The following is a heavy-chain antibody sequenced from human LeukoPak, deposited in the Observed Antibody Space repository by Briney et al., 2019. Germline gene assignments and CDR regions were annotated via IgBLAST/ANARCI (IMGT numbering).Heavy chain of an antibody. CDR2: IYYSGTT. V-gene: IGHV4-39*07. Sequence: TSETLSLTCTVSGGSVSSSSYYWGWIRQPPGKGLEWIGSIYYSGTTYYNPSLKSRVTISVDTSKNQFSLKLSSVTAADTAVYYCARDRITMVRGVIFLTGYYYYMDVWGKGTTVTISS. J-gene: IGHJ6*03. CDR1: GGSVSSSSYY. CDR3: ARDRITMVRGVIFLTGYYYYMDV. D-gene: IGHD3-10*01.